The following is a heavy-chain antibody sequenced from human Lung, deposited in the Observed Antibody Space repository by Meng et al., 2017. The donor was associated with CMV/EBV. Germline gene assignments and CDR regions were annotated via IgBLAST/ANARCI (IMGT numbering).Heavy chain of an antibody. Sequence: GSLRLSCTVSGYSISSGYYWGWVRQPPGKGLEWIGSIYHSGSTYYNPSLKSRVTISVDTSKNQFSLKLSSVTAADTAVYYCARARCDYWGQGTLVNFAS. CDR3: ARARCDY. D-gene: IGHD5-24*01. V-gene: IGHV4-38-2*02. J-gene: IGHJ4*02. CDR2: IYHSGST. CDR1: GYSISSGYY.